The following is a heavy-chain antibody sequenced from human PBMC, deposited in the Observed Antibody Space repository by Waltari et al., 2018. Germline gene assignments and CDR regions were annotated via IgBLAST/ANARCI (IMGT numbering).Heavy chain of an antibody. D-gene: IGHD3-16*01. CDR1: GFCVGNGY. CDR2: SYGVDST. CDR3: ATFSNWVHDTFDI. V-gene: IGHV3-53*01. Sequence: EVQLVESGGGLIQPGGSLGLSCAASGFCVGNGYVSWVRQAPGKGREWISFSYGVDSTLYVDSVKGRFTVSRDNSKNTVHLQMNSVRVDDTAVYYCATFSNWVHDTFDIWGQGTLVSVSS. J-gene: IGHJ3*02.